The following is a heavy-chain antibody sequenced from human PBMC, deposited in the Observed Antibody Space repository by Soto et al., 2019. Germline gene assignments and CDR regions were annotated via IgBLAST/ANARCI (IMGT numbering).Heavy chain of an antibody. V-gene: IGHV3-30*18. D-gene: IGHD3-22*01. CDR2: ISHDGTNK. CDR3: AKDEYFYSRSGYYIFDS. J-gene: IGHJ4*02. CDR1: GFTFSAYG. Sequence: QAQLVESGGGVVQPGASLRLSCEVSGFTFSAYGMHWVRQAPGKGLEWVAAISHDGTNKNYGDSVKGRFTISRDNSKKTLYLQMNSRRPEDTALYYCAKDEYFYSRSGYYIFDSWGQGTLGTVSS.